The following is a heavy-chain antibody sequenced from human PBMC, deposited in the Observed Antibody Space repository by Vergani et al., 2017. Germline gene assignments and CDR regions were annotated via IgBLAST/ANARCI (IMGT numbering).Heavy chain of an antibody. CDR1: GFTFSTYA. J-gene: IGHJ4*02. Sequence: EVQLLESGGGLVQPGGSLRLSCAASGFTFSTYAMSWVRQAPGKGLEWVGFIRSKAYGGTTEYAASVKGRFTISRDDSKSIAYLQMNSLKTEDTAVYYCTRAGRGSSWYVGGPDYWGQGTLVTVSS. D-gene: IGHD6-13*01. V-gene: IGHV3-49*04. CDR3: TRAGRGSSWYVGGPDY. CDR2: IRSKAYGGTT.